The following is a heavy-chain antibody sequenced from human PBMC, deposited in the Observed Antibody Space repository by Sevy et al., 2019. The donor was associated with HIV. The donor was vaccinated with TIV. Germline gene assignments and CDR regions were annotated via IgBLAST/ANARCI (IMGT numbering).Heavy chain of an antibody. J-gene: IGHJ3*02. CDR3: AGAYYYDSSGVDAFDI. Sequence: GGSLSLSCAASGFTFSSYSMNWVRQAPGKGLEWVSYISSSSSTIYYADSVKGRFTISRDNAKNSLYLQMNSLRDEDTAVYYCAGAYYYDSSGVDAFDIWGQGTMVTVSS. CDR2: ISSSSSTI. CDR1: GFTFSSYS. V-gene: IGHV3-48*02. D-gene: IGHD3-22*01.